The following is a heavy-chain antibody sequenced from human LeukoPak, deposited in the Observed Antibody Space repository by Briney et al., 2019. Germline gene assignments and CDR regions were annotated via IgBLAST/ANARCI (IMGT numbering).Heavy chain of an antibody. CDR3: ASDTNYYDSSGRHFDY. D-gene: IGHD3-22*01. CDR2: IYYSGST. Sequence: SETLSLTCAVYGGSFSGYYWSWIRQPPGKGLEWIGSIYYSGSTYYNPSLKSRVTISVDTSKNQFSLKLSSVTAADTAVYYCASDTNYYDSSGRHFDYWGQGTLVTVSS. V-gene: IGHV4-34*01. J-gene: IGHJ4*02. CDR1: GGSFSGYY.